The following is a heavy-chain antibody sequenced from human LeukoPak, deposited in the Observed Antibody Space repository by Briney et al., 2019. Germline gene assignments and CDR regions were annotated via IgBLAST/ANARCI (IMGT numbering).Heavy chain of an antibody. J-gene: IGHJ4*02. CDR2: ISGSGGST. CDR3: ALRTPKWDRNRVAVD. Sequence: GGSLRLSCAASGFTFNSYAMSWVRQAPGKGLEWVSAISGSGGSTYYADSVKGRFTISRDNSKNTLYLQMNSLRAEDTAVYYCALRTPKWDRNRVAVDWGQGTLVTVSS. V-gene: IGHV3-23*01. D-gene: IGHD1-26*01. CDR1: GFTFNSYA.